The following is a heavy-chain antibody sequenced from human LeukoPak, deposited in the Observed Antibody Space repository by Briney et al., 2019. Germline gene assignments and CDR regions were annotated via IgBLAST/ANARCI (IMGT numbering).Heavy chain of an antibody. Sequence: SETLSLTCTVSGGSISSYYWSWIRQPPGKGLEWIGYIYYSGSTNYNPSLKSRVTISVDTSKNQFSLKLSSVTAADTAVYYCARGRRGIVGAYYFDYWGQGTLVTVSS. CDR3: ARGRRGIVGAYYFDY. D-gene: IGHD1-26*01. V-gene: IGHV4-59*01. CDR2: IYYSGST. J-gene: IGHJ4*02. CDR1: GGSISSYY.